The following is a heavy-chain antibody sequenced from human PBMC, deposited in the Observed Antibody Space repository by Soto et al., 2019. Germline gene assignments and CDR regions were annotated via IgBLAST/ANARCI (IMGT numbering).Heavy chain of an antibody. CDR3: ARGSGYYYWDDY. V-gene: IGHV1-3*01. J-gene: IGHJ4*02. CDR2: INAGNGNT. Sequence: ASVKVSCKASGYTFTTYAIHWVRQAPGQRLEWMGWINAGNGNTKYSQKFQGRVTITRDTSASTAYMELSSLRSEDTAVYYCARGSGYYYWDDYWGQGTLVTVSS. CDR1: GYTFTTYA. D-gene: IGHD3-22*01.